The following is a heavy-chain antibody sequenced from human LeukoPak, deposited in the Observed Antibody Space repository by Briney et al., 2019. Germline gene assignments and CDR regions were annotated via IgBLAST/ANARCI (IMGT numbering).Heavy chain of an antibody. V-gene: IGHV4-4*07. CDR3: ARDTAGSSWYNPGDYYYYMDV. CDR2: IYTSGST. D-gene: IGHD6-13*01. J-gene: IGHJ6*03. Sequence: SETLSLTCTVSGGSISSYYWSWIRQPAGKGLEWIGRIYTSGSTNYNPSLKSRVTMSVDTSKNQFSLKLSSVTAADTAVYYCARDTAGSSWYNPGDYYYYMDVWGKGTTVTISS. CDR1: GGSISSYY.